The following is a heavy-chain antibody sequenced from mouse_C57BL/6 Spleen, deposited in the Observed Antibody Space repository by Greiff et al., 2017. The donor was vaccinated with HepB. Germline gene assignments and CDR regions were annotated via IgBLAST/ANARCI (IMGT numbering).Heavy chain of an antibody. CDR1: GYAFSSSW. CDR3: ARSGGGSGGPLDY. J-gene: IGHJ2*01. CDR2: IYPGDGDT. V-gene: IGHV1-82*01. D-gene: IGHD1-1*01. Sequence: VQLQQSGPELVKPGASVKISCKASGYAFSSSWMNWVKQRPGKGLEWIGRIYPGDGDTNYNGKFKGKATLTADKSSSTAYMQLSSLTSEDSAVYFCARSGGGSGGPLDYWGQGTTLTVSS.